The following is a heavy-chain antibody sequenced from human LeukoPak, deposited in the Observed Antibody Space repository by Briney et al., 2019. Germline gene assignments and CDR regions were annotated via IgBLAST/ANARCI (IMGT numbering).Heavy chain of an antibody. J-gene: IGHJ4*02. D-gene: IGHD1-26*01. V-gene: IGHV3-21*01. CDR2: ISSSSSYI. CDR3: ASGQWELHDY. Sequence: GGSLRLSCAASGFTFSSYSMNWVRQAPGKGLEWVSSISSSSSYIYYADSVKGRFTISRDNAKNSLYLQMNSLRAEDTAVYYCASGQWELHDYWGQGTLVTVSS. CDR1: GFTFSSYS.